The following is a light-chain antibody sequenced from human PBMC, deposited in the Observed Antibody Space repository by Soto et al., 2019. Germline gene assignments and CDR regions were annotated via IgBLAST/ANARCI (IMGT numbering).Light chain of an antibody. CDR2: EVS. CDR1: SSDVGGYNY. Sequence: QSALTQPPSASGSPGQSVTISCTGTSSDVGGYNYVSWYQQHPGKAPKLIIYEVSKRPSGVPDRFSGSKPGSTASLTVSGLQAEDEADYYCSSYAGSNIHYVFGTGTKVTVL. J-gene: IGLJ1*01. V-gene: IGLV2-8*01. CDR3: SSYAGSNIHYV.